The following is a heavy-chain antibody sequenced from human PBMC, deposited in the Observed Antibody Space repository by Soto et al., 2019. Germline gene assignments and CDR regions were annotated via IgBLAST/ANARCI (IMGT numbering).Heavy chain of an antibody. CDR3: ATVLPPDTAMANMDV. J-gene: IGHJ6*03. V-gene: IGHV1-24*01. Sequence: ASVKVSCKVSGYTLTELSMHWVRQAPGKGLEWMGGFDPEDGETIYARKFQGRVTMTEDTSTDTAYMELSSLRSEDTAVYYCATVLPPDTAMANMDVWGKGTTVTVSS. CDR1: GYTLTELS. CDR2: FDPEDGET. D-gene: IGHD5-18*01.